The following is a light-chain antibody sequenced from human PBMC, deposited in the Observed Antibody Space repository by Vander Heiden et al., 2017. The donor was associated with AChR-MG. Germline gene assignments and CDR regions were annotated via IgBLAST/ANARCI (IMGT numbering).Light chain of an antibody. Sequence: DIQMTQSPSTLSASVGDRVTITCRASQSISSWLAWYQQKPGSAPKLLIYKASTLESGVPSRFSGSGSGTDFTLTISSLQPDDSATYYCQQYDSYPLTFGGGTKVEIK. V-gene: IGKV1-5*03. CDR3: QQYDSYPLT. CDR1: QSISSW. CDR2: KAS. J-gene: IGKJ4*01.